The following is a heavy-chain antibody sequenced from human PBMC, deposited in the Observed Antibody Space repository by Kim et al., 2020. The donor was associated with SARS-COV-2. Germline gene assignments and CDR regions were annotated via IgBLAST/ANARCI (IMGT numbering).Heavy chain of an antibody. CDR1: GGSVSSGSYY. J-gene: IGHJ1*01. CDR3: ARDMFPAV. D-gene: IGHD3-10*02. V-gene: IGHV4-61*01. CDR2: IYYSGSY. Sequence: SETLSLTCTVSGGSVSSGSYYWSWIRQPPGQGLVWIGYIYYSGSYNSNPSLKSRVTISVDTSKNQFSLKLSSVTAAATAVYYCARDMFPAVWGQGTLVTV.